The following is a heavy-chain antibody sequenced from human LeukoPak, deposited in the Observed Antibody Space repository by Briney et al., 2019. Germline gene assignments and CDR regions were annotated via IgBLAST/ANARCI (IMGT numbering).Heavy chain of an antibody. J-gene: IGHJ5*02. CDR3: ASGNFGVVIMNWFDP. D-gene: IGHD3-3*01. CDR2: INGGSNNI. Sequence: PGGSLRLSCSASGFTFSSHTMNWVRQVPGKGLEWVSFINGGSNNIYYADSVKGRFTISRDNAKNSLYLQMNSLRAEDTAVYYCASGNFGVVIMNWFDPWGQGTLVTVSS. V-gene: IGHV3-21*01. CDR1: GFTFSSHT.